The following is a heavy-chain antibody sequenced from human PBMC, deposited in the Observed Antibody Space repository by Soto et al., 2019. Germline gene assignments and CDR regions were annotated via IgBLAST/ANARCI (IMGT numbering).Heavy chain of an antibody. J-gene: IGHJ4*02. V-gene: IGHV4-4*07. D-gene: IGHD3-22*01. CDR2: IYSSGST. CDR3: ARDLYFYDSSGHSSYFDY. CDR1: NGAISSYY. Sequence: ETLSLTCSVSNGAISSYYWSWIRQPAGKGLEWIGHIYSSGSTKYNPSLNGRVTMSVDTSKNHFSLRLNSVTAADTAVYYCARDLYFYDSSGHSSYFDYWGQGTQVT.